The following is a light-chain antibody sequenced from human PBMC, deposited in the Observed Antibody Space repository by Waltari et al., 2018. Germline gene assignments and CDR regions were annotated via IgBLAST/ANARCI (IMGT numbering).Light chain of an antibody. CDR1: QDISNF. Sequence: DIQMTQSPSSLSASVGDRVTITCRASQDISNFLAWFQQKPGEAPKSLIYSASTLQSGVPSKFSGSGSGTDFTLTISSLQPEDFATYYCHQYNSYPITFGQGTRLEIK. CDR2: SAS. J-gene: IGKJ5*01. CDR3: HQYNSYPIT. V-gene: IGKV1-16*02.